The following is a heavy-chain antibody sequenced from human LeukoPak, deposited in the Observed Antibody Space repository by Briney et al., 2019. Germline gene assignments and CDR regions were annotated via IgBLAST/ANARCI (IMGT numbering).Heavy chain of an antibody. Sequence: GASVKVSCKASGYTFTGYYMHWVRQAPGQGLEWMGWINPNSGGTNYAQKSQGRVTMTRDTSISTAYMELSRLRSDDTAMYYCARGGRGSYPYFDYWGQGTLVTVSS. J-gene: IGHJ4*02. D-gene: IGHD1-26*01. V-gene: IGHV1-2*02. CDR1: GYTFTGYY. CDR3: ARGGRGSYPYFDY. CDR2: INPNSGGT.